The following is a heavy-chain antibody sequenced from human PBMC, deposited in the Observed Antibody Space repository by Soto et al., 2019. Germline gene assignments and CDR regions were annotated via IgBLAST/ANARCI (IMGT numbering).Heavy chain of an antibody. J-gene: IGHJ4*02. D-gene: IGHD6-19*01. CDR1: GGSISSSSYY. Sequence: QLQLQESGPGLVKPSETLSLTCTVSGGSISSSSYYWGWIRQPPGKGLEWIGSIYYSGSTYYNPSLKSRVTISVDTSKNQFSLKLSSVTAADTAVYYCGRGIAVAGTPNFDYWGQGTLVTVSS. CDR2: IYYSGST. V-gene: IGHV4-39*01. CDR3: GRGIAVAGTPNFDY.